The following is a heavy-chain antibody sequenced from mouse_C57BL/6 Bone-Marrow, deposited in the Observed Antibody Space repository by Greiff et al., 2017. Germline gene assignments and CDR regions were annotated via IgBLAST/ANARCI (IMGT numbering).Heavy chain of an antibody. V-gene: IGHV10-1*01. CDR1: GFSFNTYA. CDR3: VRLTYYYAMDY. Sequence: DVKLVASGGGLVQPKGSLKLSCAASGFSFNTYAMNWVRQAPGKGLEWVARIRSKSNNYATYYADSVKDRFTISRDDSESMLYLKMNNLKTEDTARYYCVRLTYYYAMDYWGQGTSVTVSS. D-gene: IGHD1-1*01. J-gene: IGHJ4*01. CDR2: IRSKSNNYAT.